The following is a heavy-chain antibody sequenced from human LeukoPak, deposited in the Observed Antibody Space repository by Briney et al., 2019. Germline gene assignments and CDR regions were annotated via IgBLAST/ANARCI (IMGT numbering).Heavy chain of an antibody. Sequence: GSVKVSCKVSGYTLTELSMHWVRQAPGKGLEWMGGFDPEDGETIYAQKFQGRVTMTEDTSTDTAYMELSSLRSDDTAVYYCARDTCTNGVCLGAFDYWGQGTLVTVSS. V-gene: IGHV1-24*01. CDR1: GYTLTELS. D-gene: IGHD2-8*01. CDR2: FDPEDGET. J-gene: IGHJ4*02. CDR3: ARDTCTNGVCLGAFDY.